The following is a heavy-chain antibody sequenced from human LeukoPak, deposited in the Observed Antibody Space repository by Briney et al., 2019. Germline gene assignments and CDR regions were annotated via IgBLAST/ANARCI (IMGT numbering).Heavy chain of an antibody. CDR1: VYTFTDYY. CDR3: ARLVVTSNSHYFHY. Sequence: ASVTVSLMSSVYTFTDYYMHSVRQAPGQGLEWMGWINPNSGGTGYAQKFQGRVTVTGDTSITTAYMELSRLRSDDTAVYYCARLVVTSNSHYFHYWGQGTLVSVSS. J-gene: IGHJ4*02. V-gene: IGHV1-2*02. D-gene: IGHD2-21*02. CDR2: INPNSGGT.